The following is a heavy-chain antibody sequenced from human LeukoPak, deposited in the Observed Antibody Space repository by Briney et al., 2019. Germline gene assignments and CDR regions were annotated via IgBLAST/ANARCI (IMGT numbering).Heavy chain of an antibody. Sequence: ASVKVSCKASGYTFTGYFVHWVRQAPGQGLQWMGWINPNTGGTNYAQKFQGRVTMTRDTSISTAYMELSRLRSDDTAVYYCARDYSGSYSFDYWGQGTLVTVSS. J-gene: IGHJ4*02. CDR1: GYTFTGYF. V-gene: IGHV1-2*02. CDR3: ARDYSGSYSFDY. CDR2: INPNTGGT. D-gene: IGHD1-26*01.